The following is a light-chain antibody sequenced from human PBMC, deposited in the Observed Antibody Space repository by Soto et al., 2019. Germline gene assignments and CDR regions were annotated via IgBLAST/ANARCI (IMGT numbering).Light chain of an antibody. CDR3: QQYNNWPQT. CDR2: GAS. J-gene: IGKJ1*01. V-gene: IGKV3-15*01. CDR1: QSVSSN. Sequence: EIVLTQSPATLSVSPGERAPIYCRASQSVSSNLAWYQQKPGQAPRVIIYGASTRATGIPARFSGSGSGTECTLTISSLQSEDFAVYYCQQYNNWPQTLGQGTKVDIK.